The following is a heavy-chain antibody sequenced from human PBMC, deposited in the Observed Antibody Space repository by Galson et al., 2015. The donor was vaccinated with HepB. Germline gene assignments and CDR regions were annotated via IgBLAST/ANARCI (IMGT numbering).Heavy chain of an antibody. D-gene: IGHD3-22*01. Sequence: SLRLSCAASGFTFSSYAMHWVRQAPGKGLEWVAVISYDGSNKYYADSVKGRFTISRDNSKNTLYLQMNSLRAEDTAVYYCARGWEETYYYVSSERIKAAVDIWGQGTMVTVSS. CDR1: GFTFSSYA. CDR2: ISYDGSNK. J-gene: IGHJ3*02. V-gene: IGHV3-30*04. CDR3: ARGWEETYYYVSSERIKAAVDI.